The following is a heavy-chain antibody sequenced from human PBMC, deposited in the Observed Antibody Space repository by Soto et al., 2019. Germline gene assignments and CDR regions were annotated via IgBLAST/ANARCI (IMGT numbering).Heavy chain of an antibody. CDR1: GNSISSDYY. V-gene: IGHV4-38-2*01. CDR2: KYHSGST. D-gene: IGHD1-26*01. CDR3: ARGVLGATTYFDY. Sequence: SETLSLTCAVSGNSISSDYYWGWIRQPPGKGLEWIASKYHSGSTYYNPSLKSRVTISVDTSKNQLSLKLSSVTAADTAVYYCARGVLGATTYFDYWGQGTLVTVSS. J-gene: IGHJ4*02.